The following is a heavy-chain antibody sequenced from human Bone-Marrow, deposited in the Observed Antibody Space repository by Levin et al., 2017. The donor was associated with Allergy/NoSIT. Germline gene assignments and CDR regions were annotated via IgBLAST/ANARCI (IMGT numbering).Heavy chain of an antibody. Sequence: GGSLRLSCAASGFTFSSYGMHWVRQAPGKGLEWVAVIWYDGSNKYYADSVKGRFTISRDNSKNTLYLQMNSLRAEDTAVYYCARAFHCSSTSCYSHPWIFDYWGQGTLVTVSS. CDR2: IWYDGSNK. V-gene: IGHV3-33*01. J-gene: IGHJ4*02. CDR1: GFTFSSYG. D-gene: IGHD2-2*01. CDR3: ARAFHCSSTSCYSHPWIFDY.